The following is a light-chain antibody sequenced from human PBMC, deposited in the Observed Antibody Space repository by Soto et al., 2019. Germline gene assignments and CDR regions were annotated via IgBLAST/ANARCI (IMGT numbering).Light chain of an antibody. CDR2: LGS. CDR1: QSLLLSSGNNY. Sequence: DIVLTQSPLSLPVTPGESASISCKASQSLLLSSGNNYLDWYLQKPGKSLQLLIYLGSTRASGVPDRLSGSGSGTDFTLKIRTVEAEDVGVYYCAQALQTVTFGGGTRLEIK. V-gene: IGKV2-28*01. J-gene: IGKJ5*01. CDR3: AQALQTVT.